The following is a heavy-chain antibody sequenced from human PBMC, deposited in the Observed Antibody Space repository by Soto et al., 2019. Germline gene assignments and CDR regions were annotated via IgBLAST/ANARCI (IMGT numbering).Heavy chain of an antibody. CDR2: IYYSGST. V-gene: IGHV4-59*01. CDR1: GDSISSDY. J-gene: IGHJ6*02. D-gene: IGHD2-15*01. Sequence: QVQLQESGPGLVKPSETLSLTCTVSGDSISSDYWSWIRQPPGKGLEYIGYIYYSGSTNYNPSLMSRVTISVDTSKNQFALRLSSVTAADRAVYYCARVRMNFYYYGMDVWGQGTTVTVSS. CDR3: ARVRMNFYYYGMDV.